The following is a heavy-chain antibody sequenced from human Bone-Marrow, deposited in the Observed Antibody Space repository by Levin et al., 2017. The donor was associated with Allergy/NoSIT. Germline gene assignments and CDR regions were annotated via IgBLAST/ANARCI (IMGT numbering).Heavy chain of an antibody. V-gene: IGHV2-26*01. CDR2: IFSNAEK. CDR3: ARIPWLIVGGYGMDG. CDR1: GFSLSNSRMG. D-gene: IGHD3-22*01. J-gene: IGHJ6*02. Sequence: SGPTLVKPTETLTLTCTVSGFSLSNSRMGVSWIRQPPGKALEWLAHIFSNAEKSYSISMKNRLTISKDTSRSQVVLTMTNMDPADTATYYCARIPWLIVGGYGMDGWGQGTTVTVSS.